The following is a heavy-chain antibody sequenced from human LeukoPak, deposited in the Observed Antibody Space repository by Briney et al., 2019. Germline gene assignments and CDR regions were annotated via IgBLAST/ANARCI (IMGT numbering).Heavy chain of an antibody. CDR2: IYTSGST. D-gene: IGHD6-13*01. CDR3: ARAAAAGGGFDP. CDR1: GGSISSSNW. Sequence: SETLSLTCAVSGGSISSSNWWSWVRQPPGKGLEWIGRIYTSGSTNYNPSLKSRVTISVDTSKNQFSLKLSSVTAADTAVYYCARAAAAGGGFDPWGQGTLVTVSS. V-gene: IGHV4-4*02. J-gene: IGHJ5*02.